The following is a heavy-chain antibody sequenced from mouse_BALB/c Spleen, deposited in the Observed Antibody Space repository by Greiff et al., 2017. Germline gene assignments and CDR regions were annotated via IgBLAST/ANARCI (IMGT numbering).Heavy chain of an antibody. CDR2: IDPENGDT. V-gene: IGHV14-4*02. CDR1: GFNIKDYY. D-gene: IGHD2-14*01. J-gene: IGHJ4*01. CDR3: NARYDDYAMDY. Sequence: EVQLQQSGAELVRSGASVKLSCTASGFNIKDYYMHWVKQRPEQGLEWIGWIDPENGDTEYAPKFQGKATMTADTSSNTAYLQLSSLTSEDTAVYYCNARYDDYAMDYWGQGTSVTVSS.